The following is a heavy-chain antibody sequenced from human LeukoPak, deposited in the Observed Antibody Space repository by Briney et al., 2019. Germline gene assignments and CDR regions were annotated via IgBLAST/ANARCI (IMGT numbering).Heavy chain of an antibody. J-gene: IGHJ4*02. V-gene: IGHV4-59*11. CDR1: GGSISRHY. CDR2: ISHTGNT. CDR3: ARGEDFLSLWFPPHFDY. Sequence: SETLSLTCTVSGGSISRHYWSWIRQPPGKGLEWIGYISHTGNTNYSPSLKSRVTISLDTSKNQFSLKLSSVTAADTAVYYCARGEDFLSLWFPPHFDYWGQGTLGIVSS. D-gene: IGHD3-10*01.